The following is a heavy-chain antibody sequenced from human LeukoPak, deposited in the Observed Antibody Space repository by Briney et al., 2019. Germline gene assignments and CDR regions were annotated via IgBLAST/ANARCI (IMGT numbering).Heavy chain of an antibody. Sequence: GESLKISCKGSGYSFTNYWVGWVRQLPGKGLEWMGIIYPGDSDTRYSPSFQGQVTLSADKSISTAYLQWSSLKASDTAMYYCARQGAAAPYDYWGQGTLVTVSS. CDR3: ARQGAAAPYDY. CDR1: GYSFTNYW. D-gene: IGHD6-13*01. CDR2: IYPGDSDT. J-gene: IGHJ4*02. V-gene: IGHV5-51*01.